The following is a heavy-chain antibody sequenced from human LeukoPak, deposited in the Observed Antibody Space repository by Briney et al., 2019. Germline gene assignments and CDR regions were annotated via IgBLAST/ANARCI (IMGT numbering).Heavy chain of an antibody. J-gene: IGHJ6*03. CDR1: GGSISSGSYY. CDR2: IYTSGST. D-gene: IGHD2-15*01. V-gene: IGHV4-61*02. CDR3: ARDGCSGGSCEASGYYYYMDV. Sequence: PSQTLSLTCTVSGGSISSGSYYWSWIRQPAWKGLEWIGRIYTSGSTNYNPSLKSRVTISVDTSKNQFSLKLSSVTAADTAVYYCARDGCSGGSCEASGYYYYMDVWGKGTTVTISS.